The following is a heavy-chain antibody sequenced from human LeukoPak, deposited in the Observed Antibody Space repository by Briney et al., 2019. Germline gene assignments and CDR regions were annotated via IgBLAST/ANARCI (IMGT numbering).Heavy chain of an antibody. D-gene: IGHD4/OR15-4a*01. J-gene: IGHJ5*02. CDR3: ARDYGARWGWFDP. Sequence: PSETLSLTCTVSGGSISSYYWSWIRQPPGKGLEWIGYIYYSGSTNYNPSLKSRVTISVDTFKNQFSLKLSSVTAADTAVYYCARDYGARWGWFDPWGQGTLVTVSS. V-gene: IGHV4-59*01. CDR1: GGSISSYY. CDR2: IYYSGST.